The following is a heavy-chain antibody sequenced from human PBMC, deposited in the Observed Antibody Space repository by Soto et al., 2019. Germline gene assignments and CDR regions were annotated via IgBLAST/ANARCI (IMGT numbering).Heavy chain of an antibody. J-gene: IGHJ2*01. CDR2: IYYSGST. CDR1: GGSISSYY. V-gene: IGHV4-59*08. D-gene: IGHD2-15*01. Sequence: QVQLQESGPGLVKPSETLSLTCTVSGGSISSYYWSWIRQPPGKGLEWIGYIYYSGSTNYNPSLKSRVTISVDTSKNQFSLKLSSVTAADTAVYYCASSPVAAPPFPDWYFDLWGRGTLVTVSS. CDR3: ASSPVAAPPFPDWYFDL.